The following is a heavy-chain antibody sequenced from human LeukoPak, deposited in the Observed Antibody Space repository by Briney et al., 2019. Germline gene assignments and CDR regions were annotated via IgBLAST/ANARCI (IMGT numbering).Heavy chain of an antibody. CDR3: ARILFGYSRSWWIMDV. V-gene: IGHV3-20*04. CDR1: GFTFDDYG. Sequence: GGSLRLSCTASGFTFDDYGMTWVRQPPGKGLEWVSGIIKSGGSTGYADSVNGRFTISRDNSKNTLYLQMNSLRAEDTAVYYCARILFGYSRSWWIMDVWGKGTTVTVSS. J-gene: IGHJ6*03. CDR2: IIKSGGST. D-gene: IGHD6-13*01.